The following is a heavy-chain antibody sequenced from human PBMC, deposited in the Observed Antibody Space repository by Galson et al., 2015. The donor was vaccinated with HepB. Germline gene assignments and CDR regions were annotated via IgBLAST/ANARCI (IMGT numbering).Heavy chain of an antibody. Sequence: LSLTCAVYGGSFSGYYWSWIRQPPGKELEWIGEINHSGSTNYNPSLKSRVTISVDTSKNQFSLKLSSVTAADTAVYYCARLQDTVTTWRGYYYYMDVWGKGTTVTVSS. J-gene: IGHJ6*03. D-gene: IGHD4-17*01. CDR2: INHSGST. V-gene: IGHV4-34*01. CDR1: GGSFSGYY. CDR3: ARLQDTVTTWRGYYYYMDV.